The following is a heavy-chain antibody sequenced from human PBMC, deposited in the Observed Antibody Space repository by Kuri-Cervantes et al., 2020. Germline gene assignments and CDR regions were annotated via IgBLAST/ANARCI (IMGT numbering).Heavy chain of an antibody. V-gene: IGHV1-8*02. Sequence: ASVKVSCKASGYTFTSYDINWVRQATGQGLEWMGRMNPNSGNTGYAQKFQGRVTMTRNTSISTAYMELSSLRSEDTAVYYCARGTVRYGYRGFDYWGQGTLVTVSS. J-gene: IGHJ4*02. CDR2: MNPNSGNT. CDR3: ARGTVRYGYRGFDY. D-gene: IGHD5-18*01. CDR1: GYTFTSYD.